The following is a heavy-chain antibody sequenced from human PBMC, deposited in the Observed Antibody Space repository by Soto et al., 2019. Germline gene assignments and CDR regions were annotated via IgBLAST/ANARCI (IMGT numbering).Heavy chain of an antibody. CDR1: GGSFSGYY. CDR2: INHSGST. D-gene: IGHD3-16*01. V-gene: IGHV4-34*01. CDR3: ARDPANVGGGGDY. Sequence: SETLSLTCAVYGGSFSGYYWSWIRQPPGKGLEWIGEINHSGSTNYNPSLKSRVTISVDTSKNQFSLKLSSVTAADTAVYYCARDPANVGGGGDYWGQGTLVTVSS. J-gene: IGHJ4*02.